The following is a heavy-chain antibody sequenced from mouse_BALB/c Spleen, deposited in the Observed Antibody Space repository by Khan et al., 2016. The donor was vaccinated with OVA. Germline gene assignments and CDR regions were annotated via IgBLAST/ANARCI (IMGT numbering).Heavy chain of an antibody. CDR1: GYSITSGYY. Sequence: QLEESGPGLVKPSQSLSLTCSVTGYSITSGYYWNWIRQFPGNKLEWMDYIRYDGSNNYNPSLKNRLSITRDTSKNQFFLKLNSVTTEDTATYYCARDYYGTSWYFDVWGAGTTVTVSS. V-gene: IGHV3-6*02. J-gene: IGHJ1*01. CDR3: ARDYYGTSWYFDV. CDR2: IRYDGSN. D-gene: IGHD1-1*01.